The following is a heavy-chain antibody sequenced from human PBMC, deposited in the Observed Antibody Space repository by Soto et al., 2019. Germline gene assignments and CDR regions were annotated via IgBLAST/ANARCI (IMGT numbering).Heavy chain of an antibody. V-gene: IGHV4-39*01. Sequence: SETLSLTCTVSGGSISSSIYYWGWIRQPPGKGLEWIGSIYYSGSTYYNLSLKSRVTISVDTSKNQFSLKLSSVTAADTAVYFCARTTTVAGTPEFDYWGQGTLVTVSS. D-gene: IGHD6-19*01. CDR3: ARTTTVAGTPEFDY. CDR1: GGSISSSIYY. J-gene: IGHJ4*02. CDR2: IYYSGST.